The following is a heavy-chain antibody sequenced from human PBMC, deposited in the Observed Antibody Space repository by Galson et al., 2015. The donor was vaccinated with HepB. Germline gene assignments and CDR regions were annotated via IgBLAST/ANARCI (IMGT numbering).Heavy chain of an antibody. D-gene: IGHD6-19*01. CDR1: GFIFSTYP. Sequence: SLRLSCAASGFIFSTYPMNWVRQAPGKGLEWISYISRTTNAIYYADSVKGQFTISRDNSKNTLYLQMNSLRAEDTAVYYCAKDKQWLSYYYYGIDVWGQGTTVTVSS. CDR2: ISRTTNAI. V-gene: IGHV3-48*01. J-gene: IGHJ6*02. CDR3: AKDKQWLSYYYYGIDV.